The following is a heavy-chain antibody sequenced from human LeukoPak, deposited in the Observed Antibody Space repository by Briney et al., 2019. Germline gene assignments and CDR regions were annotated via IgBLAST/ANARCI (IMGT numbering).Heavy chain of an antibody. Sequence: GGSLRLSCTASGFTFSSYGMHWVRQAPGKGLEWVAVIWYDGSNQQYADSVKGRFTISRDNSGNTVFLQMNSLRPDDTAVYYCAKGYSYDPFEHWGLGTLVTVSS. V-gene: IGHV3-33*06. CDR2: IWYDGSNQ. J-gene: IGHJ4*02. CDR3: AKGYSYDPFEH. D-gene: IGHD1-26*01. CDR1: GFTFSSYG.